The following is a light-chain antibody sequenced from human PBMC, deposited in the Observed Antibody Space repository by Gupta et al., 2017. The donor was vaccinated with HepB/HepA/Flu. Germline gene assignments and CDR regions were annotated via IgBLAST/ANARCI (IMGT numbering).Light chain of an antibody. CDR3: QQHHSWPLT. J-gene: IGKJ4*01. V-gene: IGKV3-11*01. CDR1: QSLSTY. Sequence: EIVFTQSPATLSLSPGERATLSCRASQSLSTYLAWYQQKPGQAPRLLIYGASNRATGIPARFSGSGSGTEFTLTISSLEPEDFAVYSCQQHHSWPLTFGGGTKVEIK. CDR2: GAS.